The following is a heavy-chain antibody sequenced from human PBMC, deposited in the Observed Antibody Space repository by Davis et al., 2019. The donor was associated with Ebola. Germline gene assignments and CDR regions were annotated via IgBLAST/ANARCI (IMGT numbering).Heavy chain of an antibody. CDR2: IYYSGST. CDR3: ARGQLWLLTWFDP. D-gene: IGHD5-18*01. Sequence: SETLSLTCTVSGGSISSYYWSWIRQPPGKGLEWIGYIYYSGSTNYNPSLKSRVTISVDTSKNQFSLKLSSVTAADTAVYYCARGQLWLLTWFDPWGQGTLDTVSS. J-gene: IGHJ5*02. V-gene: IGHV4-59*01. CDR1: GGSISSYY.